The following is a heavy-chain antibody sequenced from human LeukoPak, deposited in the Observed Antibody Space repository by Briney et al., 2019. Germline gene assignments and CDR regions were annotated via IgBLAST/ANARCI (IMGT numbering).Heavy chain of an antibody. V-gene: IGHV4-34*01. CDR2: INHSGST. CDR1: GGSFSGYY. D-gene: IGHD3-22*01. J-gene: IGHJ4*02. Sequence: SETLSLTCAVYGGSFSGYYWSWIRQPPGKGLEWIGEINHSGSTNYNPSLKSRVTISVDTSKNQFSLKLSSVTAADTAVYYCARADAYYYDSSGYHYWGQGTLVTVSS. CDR3: ARADAYYYDSSGYHY.